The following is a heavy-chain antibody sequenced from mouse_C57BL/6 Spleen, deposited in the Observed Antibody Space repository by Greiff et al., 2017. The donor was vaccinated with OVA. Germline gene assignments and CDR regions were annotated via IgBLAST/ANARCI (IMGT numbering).Heavy chain of an antibody. D-gene: IGHD1-1*01. Sequence: QVQLKQPGAELVRPGSSVKLSCKASGYTFTSYWMHWVKQRPIQGLEWIGNIDPSDSETHYNQKFKDKATLTVDKSSSTAYMQLSSLTSEDSAVYYCARRYGSSYRYFDVWGTGTTVTVSS. V-gene: IGHV1-52*01. CDR1: GYTFTSYW. J-gene: IGHJ1*03. CDR2: IDPSDSET. CDR3: ARRYGSSYRYFDV.